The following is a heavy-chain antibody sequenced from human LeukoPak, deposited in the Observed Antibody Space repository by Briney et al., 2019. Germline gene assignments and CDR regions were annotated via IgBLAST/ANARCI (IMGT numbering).Heavy chain of an antibody. D-gene: IGHD6-13*01. CDR2: ISAYNGNT. Sequence: ASVKVSCKASGYTFTSYDINWVRQATGQGLEWMGWISAYNGNTNYAQKLQGRVTMTTDTSTSTAYMELRSLRSDDTAVYYCARELSSSWYGLFGYWGQGTLVTVSS. V-gene: IGHV1-18*01. J-gene: IGHJ4*02. CDR3: ARELSSSWYGLFGY. CDR1: GYTFTSYD.